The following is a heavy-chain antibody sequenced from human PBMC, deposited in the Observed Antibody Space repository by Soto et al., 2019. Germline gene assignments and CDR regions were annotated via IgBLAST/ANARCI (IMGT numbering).Heavy chain of an antibody. J-gene: IGHJ4*02. V-gene: IGHV3-23*01. D-gene: IGHD3-10*01. CDR3: AKDQNDGSGSYSGPRVVDY. Sequence: GGSLRLSCAASGFTFNYVMNWVRQAPGKGLEWVSAISGTGGSTYYADSVKGRFTISRDNSKNTLFLQMNSLRVEDTAVYFCAKDQNDGSGSYSGPRVVDYWGKGTLVTVSS. CDR1: GFTFNYV. CDR2: ISGTGGST.